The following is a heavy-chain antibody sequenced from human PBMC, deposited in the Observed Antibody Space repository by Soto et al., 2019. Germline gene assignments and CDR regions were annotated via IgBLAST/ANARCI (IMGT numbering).Heavy chain of an antibody. CDR3: ARGPYVSSSSWYYDY. CDR2: INWSASST. Sequence: PGGSLRLSCAASGFKFGDFAMSWVRQSPGKGLEWVSGINWSASSTYYADSVKGRFTISRDSARNSLFLQTDSLRAEDTGLYYCARGPYVSSSSWYYDYWGQGTLVTVSS. CDR1: GFKFGDFA. V-gene: IGHV3-20*04. D-gene: IGHD6-13*01. J-gene: IGHJ4*02.